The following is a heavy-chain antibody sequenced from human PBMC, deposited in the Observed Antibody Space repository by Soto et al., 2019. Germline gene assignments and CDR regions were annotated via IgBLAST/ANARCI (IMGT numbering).Heavy chain of an antibody. CDR2: ISGSGGST. CDR1: GFTFSSYA. CDR3: AKDPFPYSSSWYGGGY. D-gene: IGHD6-13*01. V-gene: IGHV3-23*01. Sequence: EVQLLESGGGLVQPGGSLRLSCAASGFTFSSYAMSWVRQAPGKGLEWVSAISGSGGSTYYADSVKGRFTISRDNSKNTPYLQMNSLRAEDTAVYYCAKDPFPYSSSWYGGGYWGQGTLVTVSS. J-gene: IGHJ4*02.